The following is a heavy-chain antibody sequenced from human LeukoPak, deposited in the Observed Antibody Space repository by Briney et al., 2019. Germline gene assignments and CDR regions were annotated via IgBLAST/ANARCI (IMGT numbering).Heavy chain of an antibody. CDR3: AREAGYDILTGYYPLDY. J-gene: IGHJ4*02. D-gene: IGHD3-9*01. Sequence: SETLSLTCTVSGGSISSGDYYWSWIRQPPGKGLEWIGYIYYSGSTYYNPSLKSRVTMSVDTSKNQFSLKLSSVTAADTAVYYCAREAGYDILTGYYPLDYWGQGTLVTVSS. CDR2: IYYSGST. V-gene: IGHV4-61*08. CDR1: GGSISSGDYY.